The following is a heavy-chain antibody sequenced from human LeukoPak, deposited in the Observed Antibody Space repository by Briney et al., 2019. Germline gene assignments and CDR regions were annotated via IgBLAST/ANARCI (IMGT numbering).Heavy chain of an antibody. V-gene: IGHV4-34*01. D-gene: IGHD3-16*02. J-gene: IGHJ5*02. CDR2: INHNGST. Sequence: PSETVSDTRACNGGFFIGYYWRWMGQPPAKGRDWIGEINHNGSTNYNPSLKSRVSISIDTSKNQFSLKLSSVTAADTAVYYCARGRGFTFGGVIVLNWFDPWGQGTLVTVSS. CDR3: ARGRGFTFGGVIVLNWFDP. CDR1: GGFFIGYY.